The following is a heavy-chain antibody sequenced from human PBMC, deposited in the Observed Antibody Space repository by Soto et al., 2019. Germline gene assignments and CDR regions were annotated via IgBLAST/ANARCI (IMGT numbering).Heavy chain of an antibody. V-gene: IGHV3-30-3*01. CDR1: GFTFSSYS. Sequence: GGSLRLSCAASGFTFSSYSMHWVRQAPGKGLEWVAVISYDGSNKYYADSVKGRFTISRDNSKNTLYLQMNSLRAEDTAVYYCARDGDCSSTSCYAFDIWGQGTMVTVSS. J-gene: IGHJ3*02. D-gene: IGHD2-2*01. CDR2: ISYDGSNK. CDR3: ARDGDCSSTSCYAFDI.